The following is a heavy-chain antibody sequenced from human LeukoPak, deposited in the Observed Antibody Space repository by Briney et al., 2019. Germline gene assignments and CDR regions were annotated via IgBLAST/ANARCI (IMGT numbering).Heavy chain of an antibody. D-gene: IGHD2-15*01. V-gene: IGHV5-51*01. CDR2: IYPSDSDT. J-gene: IGHJ6*02. Sequence: GESLKISCKGSGYSFTSYWIGWVRQMPGKGLEWMGIIYPSDSDTRYSPSFQGQVTISADKSISTAYLQWSSLKASDTAMYYCARQQVAYYYYYGMDVWGQGTTVTVSS. CDR1: GYSFTSYW. CDR3: ARQQVAYYYYYGMDV.